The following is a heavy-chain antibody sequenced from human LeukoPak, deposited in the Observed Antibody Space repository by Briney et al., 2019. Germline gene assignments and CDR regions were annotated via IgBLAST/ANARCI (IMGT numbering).Heavy chain of an antibody. V-gene: IGHV1-46*01. CDR1: GYTFTSYY. Sequence: ASVKVSCKASGYTFTSYYTHWVRQAPGQGLEWMGIINPSGGSTSYAQKFQGRVTMTRDTSTSTVYMELSSLRSEDTAVYYCARVRVVVAEDYYGMDVWGQGTTVTVSS. CDR2: INPSGGST. D-gene: IGHD2-15*01. CDR3: ARVRVVVAEDYYGMDV. J-gene: IGHJ6*02.